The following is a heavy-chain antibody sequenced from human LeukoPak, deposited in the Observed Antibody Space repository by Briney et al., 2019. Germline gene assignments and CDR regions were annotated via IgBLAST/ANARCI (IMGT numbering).Heavy chain of an antibody. V-gene: IGHV3-21*04. Sequence: GGSLLLSCAASGFSFSTYNMNWVRQAPGKGLEWVSSISSSTTYIYYAASVKGLFTIFRDDAKNSLFLQMNSLRADDTAVYYCAREVIGGNSAWGQGTLVTVSS. CDR3: AREVIGGNSA. CDR1: GFSFSTYN. D-gene: IGHD1-1*01. J-gene: IGHJ4*02. CDR2: ISSSTTYI.